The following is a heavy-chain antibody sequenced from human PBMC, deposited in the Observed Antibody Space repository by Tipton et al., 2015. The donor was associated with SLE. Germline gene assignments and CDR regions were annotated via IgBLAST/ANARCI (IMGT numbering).Heavy chain of an antibody. Sequence: SLRLSCEASGFSFSSYGMNWVRQAPGKGLEWVTFIRYDGSNQQYVDSVKGRFTISRDNSKNTLYLQMKSLRAEDTAVYYCVAPNYWGQGTLVTVSS. CDR1: GFSFSSYG. J-gene: IGHJ4*02. V-gene: IGHV3-30*02. CDR2: IRYDGSNQ. CDR3: VAPNY.